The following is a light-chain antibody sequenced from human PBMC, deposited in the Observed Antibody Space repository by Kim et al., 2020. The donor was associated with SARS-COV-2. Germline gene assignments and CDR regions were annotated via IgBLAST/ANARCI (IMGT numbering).Light chain of an antibody. CDR2: AAS. J-gene: IGKJ2*01. V-gene: IGKV3-20*01. CDR3: QQYGRSPGYT. CDR1: QSVSSNY. Sequence: SPGERATRSCRASQSVSSNYLAWYQQKVGQAPRLLIYAASSRATGIPDRFSGSGSQTDFTRTINGREPEDFAVYYCQQYGRSPGYTFGQGTKLEI.